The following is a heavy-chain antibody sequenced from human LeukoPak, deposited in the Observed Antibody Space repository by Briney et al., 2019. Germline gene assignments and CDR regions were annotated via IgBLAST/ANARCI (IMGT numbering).Heavy chain of an antibody. Sequence: GGSLRLSCAASGFTFSDFNIPWVRQAPGKGLQWVANIKEDGTDKNYADSVKGRFTISRDNAKNLLYLQMNSLRAEDTAVYYRARWTDWYFDLWGRGTLVTVSS. CDR3: ARWTDWYFDL. CDR2: IKEDGTDK. V-gene: IGHV3-7*01. J-gene: IGHJ2*01. D-gene: IGHD2-21*02. CDR1: GFTFSDFN.